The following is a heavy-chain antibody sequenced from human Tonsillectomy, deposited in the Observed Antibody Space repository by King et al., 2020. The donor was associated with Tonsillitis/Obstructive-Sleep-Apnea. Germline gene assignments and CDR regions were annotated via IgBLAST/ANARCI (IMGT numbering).Heavy chain of an antibody. J-gene: IGHJ6*03. CDR1: GGSININNW. CDR3: ARHSVTWNCMDV. V-gene: IGHV4-4*02. D-gene: IGHD1-1*01. Sequence: QLQESGPGLVKPSGTLSLTCAVSGGSININNWWSWVRQPPGKGLEWIGEMYHSGSTHYNPSLKSRVTISVDKSNNEFSLKLSSVTAADTAVYYCARHSVTWNCMDVWGKGTTVTVSS. CDR2: MYHSGST.